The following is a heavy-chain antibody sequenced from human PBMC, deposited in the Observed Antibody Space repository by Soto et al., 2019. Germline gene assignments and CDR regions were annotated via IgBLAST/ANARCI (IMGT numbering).Heavy chain of an antibody. Sequence: SETLSLTCAVYGGSFSGYYWSWIRQPPGKGLEWIGEINHSGSTNYNPSLKSRVTISVDTSKNQFSLKLSSVTAADTAVYYCARGPIQLWPLDYWGQGTLVTVS. D-gene: IGHD5-18*01. CDR2: INHSGST. CDR3: ARGPIQLWPLDY. J-gene: IGHJ4*02. CDR1: GGSFSGYY. V-gene: IGHV4-34*01.